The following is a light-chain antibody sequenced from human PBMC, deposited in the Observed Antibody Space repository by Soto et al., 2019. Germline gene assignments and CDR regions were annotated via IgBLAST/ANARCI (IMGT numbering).Light chain of an antibody. V-gene: IGKV3-11*01. CDR2: DAS. Sequence: VLTQSPATLSLSPGEGATLSCRASQSVSNFLAWYQQKPGQAPRLLIYDASIMATGIPARFSGSGSGTDFTLTISSLEPEDFAVYYCQQRYSWPLTFGGGTKVDIK. J-gene: IGKJ4*01. CDR3: QQRYSWPLT. CDR1: QSVSNF.